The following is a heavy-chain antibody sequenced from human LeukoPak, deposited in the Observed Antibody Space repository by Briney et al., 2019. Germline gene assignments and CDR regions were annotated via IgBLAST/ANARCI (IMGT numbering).Heavy chain of an antibody. J-gene: IGHJ4*02. Sequence: ASQTLSLTCTVSGYSISSGYYWGWIRQPPGKGLEWIGSIYHSGSTYYNPSLKSRVTISVDRSKNQFSLKLSSVTAADTAVYYCARVENAYSLDYWGQGTLVTVSS. CDR3: ARVENAYSLDY. V-gene: IGHV4-38-2*02. D-gene: IGHD1-1*01. CDR1: GYSISSGYY. CDR2: IYHSGST.